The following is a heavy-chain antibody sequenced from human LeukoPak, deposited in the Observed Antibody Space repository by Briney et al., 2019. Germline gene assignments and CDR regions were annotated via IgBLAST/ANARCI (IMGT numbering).Heavy chain of an antibody. CDR3: TRGIITMIP. CDR1: GFTFDDYG. D-gene: IGHD3-22*01. J-gene: IGHJ5*02. V-gene: IGHV3-49*04. CDR2: IRSKAYGGTT. Sequence: GGSLRLSCAASGFTFDDYGMSWVRQAPGKGLEWVGFIRSKAYGGTTEYAASVKGRFTISRDDSKSIAYLQMNSLKTEDTAVYYCTRGIITMIPWGQGTLVTVSS.